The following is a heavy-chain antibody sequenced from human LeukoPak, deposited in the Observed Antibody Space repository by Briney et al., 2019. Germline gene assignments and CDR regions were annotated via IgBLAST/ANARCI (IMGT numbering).Heavy chain of an antibody. J-gene: IGHJ6*04. V-gene: IGHV3-30*18. D-gene: IGHD3-10*02. CDR2: ISYDGTDK. CDR1: GFTFTTYG. CDR3: AELGITMIGGV. Sequence: GGSLRLSCAASGFTFTTYGMHWVRQAPGKGLEWVTTISYDGTDKYFADSVKGRFTISRDNAKNSLYLQMNSLRAEDTAVYYCAELGITMIGGVWGKGTTVTISS.